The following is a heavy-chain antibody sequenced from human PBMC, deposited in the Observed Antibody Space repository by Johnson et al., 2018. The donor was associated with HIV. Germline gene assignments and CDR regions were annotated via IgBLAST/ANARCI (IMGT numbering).Heavy chain of an antibody. J-gene: IGHJ3*01. V-gene: IGHV3-33*01. Sequence: QEKLVESGGGVVQPGRSLRLSCAASGFTFSNYGMHWVRQTPGKGLEWVAVIWYDGSNKYYADSVKGRFTISRDNSENTLYLQMNSLKAEDTAVYYCASLSDDAFDCWGQGTMVIVSS. CDR1: GFTFSNYG. CDR2: IWYDGSNK. CDR3: ASLSDDAFDC.